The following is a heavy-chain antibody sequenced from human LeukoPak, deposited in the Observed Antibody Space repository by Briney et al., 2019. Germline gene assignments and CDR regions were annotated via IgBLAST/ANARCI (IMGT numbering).Heavy chain of an antibody. Sequence: GGSLRLSCAASGFTFSSYGMSWVRQAPGRGLEWVSTITDNGGTSYYADSVKGRLTISRDSSKNMLYLQMNSVRVEDTALYYCAKLIPYSDWPYDYWGQGTLVTVSS. CDR2: ITDNGGTS. D-gene: IGHD1-26*01. CDR1: GFTFSSYG. CDR3: AKLIPYSDWPYDY. J-gene: IGHJ4*02. V-gene: IGHV3-23*01.